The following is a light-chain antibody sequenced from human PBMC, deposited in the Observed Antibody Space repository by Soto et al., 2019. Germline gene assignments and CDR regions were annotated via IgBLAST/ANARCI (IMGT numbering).Light chain of an antibody. CDR1: QDIRKD. V-gene: IGKV1-6*01. Sequence: AIQMTQSPSSLSASVGERVTITCRASQDIRKDLGWYQEKPGQAPKLLIYAASNLQSGVPSRFSGSGSGTDFTLAISSLQPEDFATYYCLQDYNYPWTFGQGIKVEI. J-gene: IGKJ1*01. CDR2: AAS. CDR3: LQDYNYPWT.